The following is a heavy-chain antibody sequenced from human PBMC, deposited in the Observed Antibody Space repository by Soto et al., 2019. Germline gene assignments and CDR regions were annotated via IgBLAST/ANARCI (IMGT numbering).Heavy chain of an antibody. CDR3: GRDYGQASGWINF. Sequence: PGGSLRLSCAASGITFNNFALHWFRQAPGKGLEWVGVISYDGNDKYYADFVEGRFTISRDDSKSTMYLQLNSLREEDTAVYFCGRDYGQASGWINFCGQGTLVIVSS. D-gene: IGHD6-19*01. J-gene: IGHJ4*02. CDR1: GITFNNFA. CDR2: ISYDGNDK. V-gene: IGHV3-30-3*01.